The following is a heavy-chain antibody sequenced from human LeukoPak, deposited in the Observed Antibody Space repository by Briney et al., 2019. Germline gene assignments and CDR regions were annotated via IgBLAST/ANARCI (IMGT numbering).Heavy chain of an antibody. Sequence: PSETLSLTCTVSGGSISSYYWSWIRQPPGKGLEWIGYIYYSGNTNYNPSLKSRVTISVDTSKNQFSPKLRSVTAADTAVCYCARYTSMVAFHAHGFDIWGQGAMVTVS. D-gene: IGHD5-18*01. CDR3: ARYTSMVAFHAHGFDI. CDR1: GGSISSYY. CDR2: IYYSGNT. V-gene: IGHV4-59*01. J-gene: IGHJ3*02.